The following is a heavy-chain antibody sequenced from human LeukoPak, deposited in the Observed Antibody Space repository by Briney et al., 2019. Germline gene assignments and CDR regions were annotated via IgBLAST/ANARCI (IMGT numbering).Heavy chain of an antibody. V-gene: IGHV3-23*01. CDR2: ISGSGGST. CDR3: AKLEIVVVVAANDY. D-gene: IGHD2-15*01. Sequence: GGSLRLSCAASGFTFSSYATSWVRQAPGKGLEWVSAISGSGGSTYYADSVKGRFTISRDNSKNTLYLQMNSLRAEDTAVYYCAKLEIVVVVAANDYWGQGTLVTVSS. CDR1: GFTFSSYA. J-gene: IGHJ4*02.